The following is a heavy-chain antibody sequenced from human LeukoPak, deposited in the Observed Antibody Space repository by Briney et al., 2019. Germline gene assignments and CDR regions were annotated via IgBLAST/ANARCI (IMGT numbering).Heavy chain of an antibody. V-gene: IGHV4-34*01. J-gene: IGHJ4*02. CDR2: INHSGST. CDR1: GGSFSGYY. Sequence: SETLSLTCAVYGGSFSGYYWSWIRQPPGKGLEWIGEINHSGSTNYNPSLKSRVTISVDTSKNQFSLKLSSVTAADTAVYYCARLGGMATIAGFDYWGQGTLVTVSS. D-gene: IGHD5-24*01. CDR3: ARLGGMATIAGFDY.